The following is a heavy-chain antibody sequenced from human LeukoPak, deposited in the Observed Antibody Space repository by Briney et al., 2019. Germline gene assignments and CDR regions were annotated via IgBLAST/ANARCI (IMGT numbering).Heavy chain of an antibody. CDR2: INPNSGGT. V-gene: IGHV1-2*02. CDR1: GYTFTGYY. J-gene: IGHJ4*02. D-gene: IGHD5-24*01. CDR3: ARGDLEWRWLPRLDY. Sequence: ASVKVSCKASGYTFTGYYMHWVRQAPGQGLEWMGWINPNSGGTNYAQKFQGRVTMTRDTSISTAYMELSRLRSDDTAVYYCARGDLEWRWLPRLDYWGQGTLVTVSS.